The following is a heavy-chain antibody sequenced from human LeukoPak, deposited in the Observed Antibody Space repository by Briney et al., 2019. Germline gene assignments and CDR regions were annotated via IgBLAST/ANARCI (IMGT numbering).Heavy chain of an antibody. CDR2: ISGSGGST. D-gene: IGHD5-18*01. CDR3: AKAWRKIGYSYGYLDD. CDR1: GFTFSSYA. V-gene: IGHV3-23*01. Sequence: QAGGSLRLSCAASGFTFSSYAMSWVRQAPGKGLGWVSAISGSGGSTYYADSVKGRFTISRDNSKNTLYLQMNSLRAEDTAVYYCAKAWRKIGYSYGYLDDWGQGTLVTVSS. J-gene: IGHJ4*02.